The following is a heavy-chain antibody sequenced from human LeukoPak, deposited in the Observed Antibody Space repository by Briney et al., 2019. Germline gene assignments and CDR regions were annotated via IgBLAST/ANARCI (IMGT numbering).Heavy chain of an antibody. J-gene: IGHJ4*02. CDR1: GFTFSSYA. V-gene: IGHV3-74*01. CDR2: IKSDGSST. Sequence: GGSLRLSCAASGFTFSSYAMSWVRQAPGKGLEWVSRIKSDGSSTNYADFVEGRFTISRDNAKNTVYLQINSLRAEDTAVYYCARGATYAYYFDLWGQGTLVTVSS. CDR3: ARGATYAYYFDL. D-gene: IGHD1-26*01.